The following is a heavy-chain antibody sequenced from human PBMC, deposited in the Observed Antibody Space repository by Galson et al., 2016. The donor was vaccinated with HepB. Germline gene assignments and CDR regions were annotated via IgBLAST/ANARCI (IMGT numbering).Heavy chain of an antibody. Sequence: SLRLSCAASGFPFSSYGMQWVRQAPGKGLEWVAVISYDGSNKYYADSVKGRFTISRDNSKNTLYLQMNNVKVEDTAVYYCAKDFFAGVVPAALEYWGQGALVTVSS. CDR1: GFPFSSYG. V-gene: IGHV3-30*18. CDR3: AKDFFAGVVPAALEY. J-gene: IGHJ4*02. D-gene: IGHD2-2*01. CDR2: ISYDGSNK.